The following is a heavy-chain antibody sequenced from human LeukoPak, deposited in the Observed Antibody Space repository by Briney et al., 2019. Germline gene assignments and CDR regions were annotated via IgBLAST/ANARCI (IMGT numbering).Heavy chain of an antibody. Sequence: GGSLRLSCAASGFTFSSYGMHWVRQAPGKGLEWVAFIRYDGSNKYYADSVKGRFTISRDNSKNTLYLQMNSLRAEDTAVYYCAKDWGDVVVVPALRYFQHWGQGTLVTVSS. V-gene: IGHV3-30*02. CDR2: IRYDGSNK. D-gene: IGHD2-2*01. CDR1: GFTFSSYG. J-gene: IGHJ1*01. CDR3: AKDWGDVVVVPALRYFQH.